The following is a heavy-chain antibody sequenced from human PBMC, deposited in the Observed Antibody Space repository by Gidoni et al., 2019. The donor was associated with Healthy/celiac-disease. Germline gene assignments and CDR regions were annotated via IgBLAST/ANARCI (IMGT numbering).Heavy chain of an antibody. V-gene: IGHV3-23*01. CDR2: ISGSGGST. J-gene: IGHJ4*02. D-gene: IGHD3-10*01. Sequence: EVHLLESGGGLVQPGGSLRLSCAASGFPFSSYAMSWVRQAPGKGLEWVSAISGSGGSTYYADSVKGRFTISRDNSKNTLYLQMNSLRAEDTAVYYCAGVYGSGSLFDYWGQGTLVTVSS. CDR1: GFPFSSYA. CDR3: AGVYGSGSLFDY.